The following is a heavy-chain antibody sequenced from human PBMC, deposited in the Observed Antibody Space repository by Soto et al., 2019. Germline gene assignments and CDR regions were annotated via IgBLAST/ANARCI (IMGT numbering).Heavy chain of an antibody. V-gene: IGHV1-2*02. D-gene: IGHD3-16*01. CDR2: LNPYSGAT. J-gene: IGHJ5*01. CDR3: ATARRGTVSLLTA. Sequence: QVQLVQSGAELRKPGASVKVSCKASGYPFSDKHIHWVRQAPGQGLEWMGWLNPYSGATTYAPNYQGRLTLTRDTSLSASYMELGGPKSDDAALYYGATARRGTVSLLTAWGQGTLVTVSS. CDR1: GYPFSDKH.